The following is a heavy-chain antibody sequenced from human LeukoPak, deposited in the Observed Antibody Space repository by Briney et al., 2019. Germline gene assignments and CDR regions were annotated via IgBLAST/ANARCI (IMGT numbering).Heavy chain of an antibody. Sequence: GSLRLSCAVSGFTFSNAWMSWVRQAPGRGLEWVGRIKSKTDGGTTDYAAPVKGRFFISRDDSKDTVSLQMNSLKTEDTAVYYCTTHPYCSSTSCYFDWGQGTLVTVSS. CDR3: TTHPYCSSTSCYFD. V-gene: IGHV3-15*01. D-gene: IGHD2-2*01. CDR1: GFTFSNAW. J-gene: IGHJ4*02. CDR2: IKSKTDGGTT.